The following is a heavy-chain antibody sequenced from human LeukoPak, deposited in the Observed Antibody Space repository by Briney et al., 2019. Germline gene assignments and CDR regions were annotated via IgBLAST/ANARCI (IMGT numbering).Heavy chain of an antibody. D-gene: IGHD2-21*02. CDR1: GFTFSSYA. CDR3: ARDGGDSYYFDY. Sequence: PGGSLRLSCAASGFTFSSYAMHWVRQAPGKGLEGVAVISYDGSNKYYADSVKGRFTISRDNSKNTLYLQMNSLRAEDTAVYYCARDGGDSYYFDYWGQGTLVTVSS. V-gene: IGHV3-30*04. CDR2: ISYDGSNK. J-gene: IGHJ4*02.